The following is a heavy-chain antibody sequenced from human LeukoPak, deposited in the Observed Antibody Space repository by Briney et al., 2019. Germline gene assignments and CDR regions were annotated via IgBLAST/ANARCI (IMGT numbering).Heavy chain of an antibody. Sequence: GASVKVSCKSSGYTFTGYYMHLVRQGPGQGLEWMGWINPNSGGTNYAQKFQGRVTMTRDTSISTAYMELSRLRSDDTAVYYCARGPTFYCSGGSCYYYGMDVWGQGTTVTVSS. CDR3: ARGPTFYCSGGSCYYYGMDV. CDR2: INPNSGGT. J-gene: IGHJ6*02. D-gene: IGHD2-15*01. V-gene: IGHV1-2*02. CDR1: GYTFTGYY.